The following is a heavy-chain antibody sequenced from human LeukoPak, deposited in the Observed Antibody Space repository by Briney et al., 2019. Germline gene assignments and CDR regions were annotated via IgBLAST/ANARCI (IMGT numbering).Heavy chain of an antibody. V-gene: IGHV4-31*03. Sequence: SETLSLTCTVSGGSICSGGYYWSWIRQHPGEGLEWIGYIYYSGSTYYNPSLKSRVTISADTSKNQFSLKLSSVTAADTAVYYCAIGDYGANTGYWGQGTLVIVSS. J-gene: IGHJ4*02. CDR2: IYYSGST. CDR1: GGSICSGGYY. CDR3: AIGDYGANTGY. D-gene: IGHD4-23*01.